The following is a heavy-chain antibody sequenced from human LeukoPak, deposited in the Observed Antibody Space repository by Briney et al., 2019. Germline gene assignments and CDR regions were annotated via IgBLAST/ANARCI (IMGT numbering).Heavy chain of an antibody. CDR1: GYTFTDYY. J-gene: IGHJ5*02. D-gene: IGHD3-3*01. CDR3: ARADFIDAGPYVIAP. Sequence: ASVKVSCKTSGYTFTDYYIHWERQAPGQGLEWMGWINTKTGRTSFARTFQGRVTLTRDPSITTVYMDMAWLTSDDTAIYFCARADFIDAGPYVIAPWGQGTLVTVSS. CDR2: INTKTGRT. V-gene: IGHV1-2*02.